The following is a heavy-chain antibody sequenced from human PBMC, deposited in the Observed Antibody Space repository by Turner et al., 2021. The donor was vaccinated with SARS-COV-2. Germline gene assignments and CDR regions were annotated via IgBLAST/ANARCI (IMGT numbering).Heavy chain of an antibody. Sequence: VQLVESGGGLVQPGGSLRLSCSASGFPFSSYAMHWVRQAPGKGLEWVAVISYDGSNENYAYSLKGRFTISRDNFKNTLYLQMNSLRTEDTAVYYCARAPSYCSSTSCPPSVDYWGQGTLVTVSS. CDR1: GFPFSSYA. CDR2: ISYDGSNE. CDR3: ARAPSYCSSTSCPPSVDY. V-gene: IGHV3-30-3*01. D-gene: IGHD2-2*01. J-gene: IGHJ4*02.